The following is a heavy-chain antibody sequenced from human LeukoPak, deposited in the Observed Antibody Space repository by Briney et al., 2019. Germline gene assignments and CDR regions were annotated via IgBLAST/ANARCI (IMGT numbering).Heavy chain of an antibody. J-gene: IGHJ4*02. CDR1: GGSISSSSYY. D-gene: IGHD3-10*01. V-gene: IGHV4-39*01. CDR2: IYYSGST. CDR3: ARLHGSGSYYKYYFDY. Sequence: SETLSLTCTVSGGSISSSSYYWGWIRQPPGKGLEWIGSIYYSGSTYYNPSLKSRVTISVDTSKNQFSLKLSSVTAADTAVYYCARLHGSGSYYKYYFDYWGQGTLVTVPS.